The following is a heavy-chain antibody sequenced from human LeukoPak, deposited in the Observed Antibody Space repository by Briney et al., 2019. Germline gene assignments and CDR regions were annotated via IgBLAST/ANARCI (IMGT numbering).Heavy chain of an antibody. J-gene: IGHJ4*02. CDR3: VKDQGECPGSRCYLRFLEY. CDR2: VRYDQSAT. V-gene: IGHV3-30*02. D-gene: IGHD3-3*01. Sequence: GGSLRLSCAASGFNFSIYGMHWVRQTPGKGRERVTFVRYDQSATVYADSVQGRFAISRDNSKNTVYLQMNSLRVEDTALYFCVKDQGECPGSRCYLRFLEYWGQGTLVIVSS. CDR1: GFNFSIYG.